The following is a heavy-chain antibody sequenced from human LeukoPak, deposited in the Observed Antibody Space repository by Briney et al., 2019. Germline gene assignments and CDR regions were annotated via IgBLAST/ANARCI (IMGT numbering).Heavy chain of an antibody. D-gene: IGHD1-1*01. J-gene: IGHJ5*02. CDR1: GDSVSSNSVT. V-gene: IGHV6-1*01. Sequence: SQTLSLTRALSGDSVSSNSVTWNWIRQSPSRGLEWLGRTYYRSTWYNDYAVSVRGRITVNPDTSKNQFSLHLNSVTPEDTAVYYCARRLTRYDCFDPWGQGILVTVSS. CDR3: ARRLTRYDCFDP. CDR2: TYYRSTWYN.